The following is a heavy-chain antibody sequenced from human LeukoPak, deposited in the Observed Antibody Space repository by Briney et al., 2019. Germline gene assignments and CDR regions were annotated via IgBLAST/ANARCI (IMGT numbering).Heavy chain of an antibody. Sequence: KSSETLSLTCTVSGGSISSYYWSWIRQPPGKGLEWIGYIYYSGSTNYNPSLKSRVTISVDTSKNQFSLKLSSVTAADTAVYYCARVRGDCTNGVCYEYYMDVWGKGTTVTISS. CDR1: GGSISSYY. V-gene: IGHV4-59*01. CDR3: ARVRGDCTNGVCYEYYMDV. J-gene: IGHJ6*03. D-gene: IGHD2-8*01. CDR2: IYYSGST.